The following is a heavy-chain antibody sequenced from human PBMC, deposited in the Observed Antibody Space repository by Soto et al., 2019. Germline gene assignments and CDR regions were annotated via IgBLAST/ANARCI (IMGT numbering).Heavy chain of an antibody. CDR2: IYYSGST. Sequence: QVQLQESGPGLVKPSETLSLTCTVSGGSISSYYWSWIRQPPGKGLEWIGYIYYSGSTNYNPSLKRRVTISVATSKNQCSLKLSSVPAADTAVYYCARAELEDAFDIWGQGTMVTVSS. D-gene: IGHD6-13*01. CDR3: ARAELEDAFDI. V-gene: IGHV4-59*01. J-gene: IGHJ3*02. CDR1: GGSISSYY.